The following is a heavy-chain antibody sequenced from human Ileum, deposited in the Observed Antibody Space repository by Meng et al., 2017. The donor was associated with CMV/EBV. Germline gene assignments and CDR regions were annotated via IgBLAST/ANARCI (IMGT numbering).Heavy chain of an antibody. J-gene: IGHJ5*02. V-gene: IGHV3-74*01. Sequence: GFSFSSYWMNWVRQAPGKGLVWVSRINNDESSTTYADSVKGRFTISRDNAKNTLYLQLNSLRAEGTAVYYCARGLSGSSGYNWFDPWGQGTLVTVSS. CDR1: GFSFSSYW. CDR3: ARGLSGSSGYNWFDP. D-gene: IGHD1-26*01. CDR2: INNDESST.